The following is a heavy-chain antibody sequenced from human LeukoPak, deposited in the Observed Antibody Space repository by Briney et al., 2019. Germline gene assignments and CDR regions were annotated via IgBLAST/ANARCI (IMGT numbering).Heavy chain of an antibody. CDR2: ISYDGSNK. Sequence: GGSHRLSCAASGFIFSSFAMHWVRQAPGRGLEWVAVISYDGSNKYYADSVKGRFTISRDNSKNTLYLQMNSPRSEDTAVYYCTRTDAFDIWGQGTMVTVSP. CDR1: GFIFSSFA. V-gene: IGHV3-30-3*01. J-gene: IGHJ3*02. CDR3: TRTDAFDI.